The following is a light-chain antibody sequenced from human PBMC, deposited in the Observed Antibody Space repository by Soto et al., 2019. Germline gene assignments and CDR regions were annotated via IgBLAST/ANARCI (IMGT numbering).Light chain of an antibody. Sequence: DIQMTQSPSSLSASVGDRVIITCQASQDISNSLNWSQHIPGRAPKLLSYGASNLEAGVPSRFRGSGSGTDFAFTISSLQPEDIATYYCQQYDGLPPWTFGQGTKVEIK. CDR1: QDISNS. V-gene: IGKV1-33*01. CDR2: GAS. J-gene: IGKJ1*01. CDR3: QQYDGLPPWT.